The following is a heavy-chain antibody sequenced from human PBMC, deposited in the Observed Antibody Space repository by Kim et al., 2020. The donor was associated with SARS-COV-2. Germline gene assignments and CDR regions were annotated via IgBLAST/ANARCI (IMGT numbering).Heavy chain of an antibody. CDR3: ARDGLGDGLDY. V-gene: IGHV3-33*05. J-gene: IGHJ4*02. Sequence: GGALRLSCAASGFTFSTYGMHWVRQAPGKGLEWVAVISYDGSNKYYADSVKGRFTISRDNSKNTLYLQMNSLRDEDTAVYYCARDGLGDGLDYWGQGTLVTVSS. CDR1: GFTFSTYG. D-gene: IGHD3-16*01. CDR2: ISYDGSNK.